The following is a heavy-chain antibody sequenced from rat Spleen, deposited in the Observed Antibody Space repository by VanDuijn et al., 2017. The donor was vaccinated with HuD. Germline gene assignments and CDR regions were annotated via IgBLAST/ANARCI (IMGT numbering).Heavy chain of an antibody. CDR3: ARRPYYDGAYYPFAY. V-gene: IGHV5-25*01. J-gene: IGHJ3*01. Sequence: EVQLVESGGGLVQPGGSMKLSCVASGFIFSDYYVAWVRQAPTKGLEWVATITHADDNTYYPDSVKGRFTISRDDAKSTLYLQMDSLRSEDTATYFCARRPYYDGAYYPFAYWGQGTLVTVSS. CDR2: ITHADDNT. CDR1: GFIFSDYY. D-gene: IGHD1-12*02.